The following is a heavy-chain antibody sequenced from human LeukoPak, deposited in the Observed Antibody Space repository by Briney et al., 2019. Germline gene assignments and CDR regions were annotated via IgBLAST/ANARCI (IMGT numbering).Heavy chain of an antibody. V-gene: IGHV3-15*01. CDR2: IKSKSDGWTP. Sequence: GGSLRLSCVASGFSFTNAWMSWVRQAPGKGLEWVGRIKSKSDGWTPDYAAPVRGRFTISRDDSRNTLYLRMNSLNTEDTAVYYCTVDNDIVTGYYRGAFDIWGQGTKVTVSS. D-gene: IGHD3-9*01. J-gene: IGHJ3*02. CDR3: TVDNDIVTGYYRGAFDI. CDR1: GFSFTNAW.